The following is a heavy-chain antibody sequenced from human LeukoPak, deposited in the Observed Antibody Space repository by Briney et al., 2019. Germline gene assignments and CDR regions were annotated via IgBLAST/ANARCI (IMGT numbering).Heavy chain of an antibody. V-gene: IGHV4-59*08. CDR1: GGSISSYY. CDR3: ARGPDYGDYVFNY. CDR2: IYYSGST. D-gene: IGHD4-17*01. Sequence: PSDTLSLTCTVSGGSISSYYWSWIRQPPGKELECIGYIYYSGSTNYNPSLKSRVTISLDTSKNQFSLKLSSVTAADTAVYYCARGPDYGDYVFNYWGQGTLVTVSS. J-gene: IGHJ4*02.